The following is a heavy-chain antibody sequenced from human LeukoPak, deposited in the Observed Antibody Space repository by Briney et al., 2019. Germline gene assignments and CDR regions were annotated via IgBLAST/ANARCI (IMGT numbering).Heavy chain of an antibody. CDR1: GGSISSGGYS. J-gene: IGHJ4*02. CDR2: IYHSGST. CDR3: DRGDGAPPDFDY. D-gene: IGHD1-26*01. Sequence: SETLSLTCAVSGGSISSGGYSWSWIRQPPGKGLEWIGYIYHSGSTYYNPSLKSRVTISVDRSKNQFSLKLSSVTAADTAVYYCDRGDGAPPDFDYWGQGTLVTVSS. V-gene: IGHV4-30-2*01.